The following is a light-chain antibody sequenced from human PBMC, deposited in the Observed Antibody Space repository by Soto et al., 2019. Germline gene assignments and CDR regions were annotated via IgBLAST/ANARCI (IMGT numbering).Light chain of an antibody. V-gene: IGLV2-14*01. CDR3: SSYTSASTLLYL. Sequence: QSALTQPASVSGSPGQSITISCTGTSSDVAGYNYVSSYQQHPGIAPKLLIYGVTNRPSGVSTRFSGSKSGNTASLTISGLQAEDEADYHCSSYTSASTLLYLFGTGTKLTVL. CDR1: SSDVAGYNY. CDR2: GVT. J-gene: IGLJ1*01.